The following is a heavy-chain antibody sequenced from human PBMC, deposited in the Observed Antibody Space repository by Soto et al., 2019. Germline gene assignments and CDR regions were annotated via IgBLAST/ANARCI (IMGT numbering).Heavy chain of an antibody. CDR2: ITPIFGRA. J-gene: IGHJ4*02. D-gene: IGHD3-9*01. V-gene: IGHV1-69*13. CDR3: ARGWGYDILTGYSY. Sequence: ASVKVSCKASGGSFSNFAISWVRQAPGQGLEWMGGITPIFGRANYAQKFQGRVTITADESTSTAYMELSSLRSEDTAVYYCARGWGYDILTGYSYWGQGTLVTVSS. CDR1: GGSFSNFA.